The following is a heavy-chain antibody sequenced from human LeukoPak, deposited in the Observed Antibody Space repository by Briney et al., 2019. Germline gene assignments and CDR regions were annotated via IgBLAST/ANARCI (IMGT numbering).Heavy chain of an antibody. V-gene: IGHV3-21*01. D-gene: IGHD3-16*01. CDR2: ISSDSTYI. Sequence: GGSLRLSCAASGFTFSTYTMNWVRQAPGKGLEWVSSISSDSTYIYYADSVKGRFTISRDNAKNSLYLQMNSLRAEDTAVYYCARGHAWGYFDYWGQGTLFTVSS. CDR1: GFTFSTYT. J-gene: IGHJ4*02. CDR3: ARGHAWGYFDY.